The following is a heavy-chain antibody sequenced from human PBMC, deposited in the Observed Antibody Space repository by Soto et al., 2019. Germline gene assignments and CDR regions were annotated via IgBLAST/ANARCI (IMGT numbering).Heavy chain of an antibody. J-gene: IGHJ4*02. D-gene: IGHD2-21*01. CDR1: VYTFTSKV. CDR3: ARHGGDGDLIDY. V-gene: IGHV1-18*01. Sequence: QVQLVQSGAEVKKPGASVKVSCKASVYTFTSKVTSWLRQPPDQGLEWMGWISAYNGNTNYAQKLQGRVTMTTDTSTSTAYMELRSLRSDDTAVYYCARHGGDGDLIDYWGQGTLVTVSS. CDR2: ISAYNGNT.